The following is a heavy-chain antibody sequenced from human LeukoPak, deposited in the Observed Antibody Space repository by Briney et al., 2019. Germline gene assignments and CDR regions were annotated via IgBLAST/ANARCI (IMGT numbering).Heavy chain of an antibody. Sequence: PGGSLRLSCAASGFTFSSYAMSWVRQAPGKGLEWVSAISGSGGSTYYADSVKGRFTISRDNSKNTLYLQMNSLRAEDTAVYYCAKHPSGYGSGSHTYFDYWGQGTLVTVSS. CDR1: GFTFSSYA. J-gene: IGHJ4*02. CDR3: AKHPSGYGSGSHTYFDY. V-gene: IGHV3-23*01. D-gene: IGHD3-10*01. CDR2: ISGSGGST.